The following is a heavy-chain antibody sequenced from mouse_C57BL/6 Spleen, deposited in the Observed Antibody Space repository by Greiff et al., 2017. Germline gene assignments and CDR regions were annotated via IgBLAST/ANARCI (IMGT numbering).Heavy chain of an antibody. CDR1: GYTFTSYW. Sequence: VQLQQPGAELVRPGTSVKLSCKASGYTFTSYWMHWVKQRPGQGLEWIGVIDPSDSYTKYNQKFQGKATLTVDTSSSTAYMQLSSLTSEDSAVYYCARLITTRFADWGQGTLVTVSA. CDR3: ARLITTRFAD. J-gene: IGHJ3*01. D-gene: IGHD2-4*01. CDR2: IDPSDSYT. V-gene: IGHV1-59*01.